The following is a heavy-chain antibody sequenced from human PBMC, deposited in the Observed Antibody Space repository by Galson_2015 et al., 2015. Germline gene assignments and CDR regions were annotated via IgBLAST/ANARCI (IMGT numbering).Heavy chain of an antibody. CDR1: GFTFDDYA. J-gene: IGHJ4*02. CDR3: AKDNFDY. Sequence: SLRLSCAASGFTFDDYAMHWVRQAPGKGLEWVSGISWNSGSIGYADSVKGRFTISRDNAKNSLYLQMNSLSAEDTALYYCAKDNFDYWGQGTLVTVSS. V-gene: IGHV3-9*01. CDR2: ISWNSGSI.